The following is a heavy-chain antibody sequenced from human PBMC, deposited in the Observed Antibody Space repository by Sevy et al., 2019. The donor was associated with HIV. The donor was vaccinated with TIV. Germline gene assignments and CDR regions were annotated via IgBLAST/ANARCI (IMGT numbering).Heavy chain of an antibody. V-gene: IGHV3-15*07. CDR1: GFSFSHAW. Sequence: GGSLRLSCAASGFSFSHAWLHWVRQAPGKGLEWVGRIRSKTDGGTTDYAAPVKGRFSISRDDSKDMLYLQMNSLKTEDTAVYYCTTVGDDFWSGYDYWGQGTLATVSS. D-gene: IGHD3-3*01. CDR2: IRSKTDGGTT. J-gene: IGHJ4*02. CDR3: TTVGDDFWSGYDY.